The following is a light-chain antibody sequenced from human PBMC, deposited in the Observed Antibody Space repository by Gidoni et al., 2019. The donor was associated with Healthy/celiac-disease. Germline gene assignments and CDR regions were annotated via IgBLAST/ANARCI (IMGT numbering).Light chain of an antibody. CDR2: GAS. Sequence: IVLTQSPGTLSLSPGDRATLSCRASQSVSSSSLAWYQQKPGQAPRLLIYGASSRATGIPARFSGSGSGTDFTLTISRLEPEDFAVYYCQQYGSSPCSFGQGTKLEIK. V-gene: IGKV3-20*01. CDR3: QQYGSSPCS. CDR1: QSVSSSS. J-gene: IGKJ2*04.